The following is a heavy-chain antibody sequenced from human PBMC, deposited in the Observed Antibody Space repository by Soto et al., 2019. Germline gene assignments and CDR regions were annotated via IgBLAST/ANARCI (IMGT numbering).Heavy chain of an antibody. J-gene: IGHJ6*03. V-gene: IGHV3-73*01. D-gene: IGHD6-19*01. Sequence: GGSLRLSCAASGFTFSGSAMHWVRQASGKGLEWVGRIRSKANSYATAYAASVKGRFTISRDDSKNTAYLQMNSLKTEDTAVYYCTRHGVATDYTTYRSGVYYYYMDVWGKGTTVTVSS. CDR1: GFTFSGSA. CDR3: TRHGVATDYTTYRSGVYYYYMDV. CDR2: IRSKANSYAT.